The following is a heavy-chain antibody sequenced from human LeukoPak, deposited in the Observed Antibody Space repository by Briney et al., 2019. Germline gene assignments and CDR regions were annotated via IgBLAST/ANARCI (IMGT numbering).Heavy chain of an antibody. CDR3: ASRAPSYSSGWYQSYY. CDR2: INHSGST. CDR1: GGSFSGYY. J-gene: IGHJ4*02. V-gene: IGHV4-34*01. Sequence: SETLPLTCAVYGGSFSGYYWSWIRQPPGKGLEWIGEINHSGSTNYNPSLKSRATISVDTSKNQFSLKLSSVTAADTAVYYCASRAPSYSSGWYQSYYWGQGTLVTVSS. D-gene: IGHD6-19*01.